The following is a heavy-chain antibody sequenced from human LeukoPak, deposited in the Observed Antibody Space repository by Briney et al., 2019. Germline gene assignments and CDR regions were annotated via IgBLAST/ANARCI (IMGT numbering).Heavy chain of an antibody. D-gene: IGHD6-6*01. CDR1: GGSISSGSYY. CDR2: IYTSGST. CDR3: ARGGYTEYSSSYFDY. V-gene: IGHV4-61*02. Sequence: PSQTLSLTCTVSGGSISSGSYYWSWIRQPAGKGLEWIGRIYTSGSTNYNPSLKSRVTISVDTSKNQFSLKLSSVTAADTAVYYCARGGYTEYSSSYFDYWGQGTLVTVSS. J-gene: IGHJ4*02.